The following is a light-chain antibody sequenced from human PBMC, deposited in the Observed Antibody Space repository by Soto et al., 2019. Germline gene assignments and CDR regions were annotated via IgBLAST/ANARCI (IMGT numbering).Light chain of an antibody. J-gene: IGLJ2*01. CDR2: GNS. V-gene: IGLV1-40*01. CDR3: QSYDSSLSGL. Sequence: QSVLTQPPSVSGAPGQRVTISCTGSSSNIGAGYDVHWYQQLPGTAPKLLMYGNSNRPSGVPDRFSGSESGTSASLAITGLQAEDDADYYCQSYDSSLSGLFGGGTKLTVL. CDR1: SSNIGAGYD.